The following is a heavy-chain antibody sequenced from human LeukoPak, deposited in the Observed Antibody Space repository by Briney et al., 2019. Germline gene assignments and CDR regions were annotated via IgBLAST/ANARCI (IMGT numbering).Heavy chain of an antibody. V-gene: IGHV3-33*06. CDR3: TKAGQWLAPGDY. CDR1: GFTFSSYG. Sequence: GGSLRLSCAASGFTFSSYGMHWVRQAPGKGLEWVAVIWYDGSNKYYADSVKGRFTISRDNSKNTLYLQMNSLRAEDTAVYYCTKAGQWLAPGDYWGQGTLVTVSS. D-gene: IGHD6-19*01. J-gene: IGHJ4*02. CDR2: IWYDGSNK.